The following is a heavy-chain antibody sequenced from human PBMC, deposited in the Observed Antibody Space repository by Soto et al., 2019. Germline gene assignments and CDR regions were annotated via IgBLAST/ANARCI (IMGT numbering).Heavy chain of an antibody. CDR3: ARVFTGGSSWYEDY. J-gene: IGHJ4*02. V-gene: IGHV1-69*13. Sequence: ASVKVSCKASGGTFSSYAISWVRQAPGQGLEWMGGIIPIFGTANYAQKFQGRVTITADESTSTAYMELSSLRSEDTAVYYCARVFTGGSSWYEDYWGQGTLVTVSS. D-gene: IGHD6-13*01. CDR1: GGTFSSYA. CDR2: IIPIFGTA.